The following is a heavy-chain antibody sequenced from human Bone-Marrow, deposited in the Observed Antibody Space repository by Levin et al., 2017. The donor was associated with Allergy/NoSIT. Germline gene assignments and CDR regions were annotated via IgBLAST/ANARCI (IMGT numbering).Heavy chain of an antibody. CDR3: ARDRLVVPAAISHPLPHYYYGMDG. CDR1: GGSISSYY. Sequence: ASETLSLTCTVSGGSISSYYWSWIRQPPGKGLEWIGYIYYSGSTNYNPSLKSRVTISVDTSKNQFSLKLSSVTAADTAVYYCARDRLVVPAAISHPLPHYYYGMDGWGQGTTVTVSS. J-gene: IGHJ6*02. V-gene: IGHV4-59*01. D-gene: IGHD2-2*01. CDR2: IYYSGST.